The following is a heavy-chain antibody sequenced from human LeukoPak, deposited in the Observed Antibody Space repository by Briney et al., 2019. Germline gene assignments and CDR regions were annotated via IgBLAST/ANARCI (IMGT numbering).Heavy chain of an antibody. D-gene: IGHD6-19*01. Sequence: SVKVSCKASGGTFSSYAISWVRQAPGQGLEWMGGIIPIFGTANYAQKFQGRVTITADESTSTAYMKLSSLRSEDTAVYYCARAAIAVAGTGGYYYMDVWGKGTTVTVSS. J-gene: IGHJ6*03. CDR1: GGTFSSYA. CDR2: IIPIFGTA. V-gene: IGHV1-69*13. CDR3: ARAAIAVAGTGGYYYMDV.